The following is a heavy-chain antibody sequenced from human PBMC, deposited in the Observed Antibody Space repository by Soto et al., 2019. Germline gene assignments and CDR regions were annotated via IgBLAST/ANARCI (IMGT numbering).Heavy chain of an antibody. CDR3: ARNFGFWASDI. J-gene: IGHJ3*02. D-gene: IGHD3-3*01. CDR1: GFTFSVYD. CDR2: INSRSTTI. Sequence: EVQLVESGGGLVQPGGSLRLSCAASGFTFSVYDMNWVRQAPGKGLEWVSHINSRSTTIYYADSVKGRFTISRDNAKNSLLLQMNSLRAEDTAVYFCARNFGFWASDIWGQGTMVTVSS. V-gene: IGHV3-48*01.